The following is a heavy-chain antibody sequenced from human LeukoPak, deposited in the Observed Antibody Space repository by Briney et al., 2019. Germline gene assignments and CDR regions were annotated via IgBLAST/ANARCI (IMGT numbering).Heavy chain of an antibody. CDR2: ISYDGSNK. J-gene: IGHJ4*02. CDR3: ARDPGVVGATTGDY. D-gene: IGHD1-26*01. Sequence: PGGSLRLSCAASGFTFSSYAMHWVRQAPGKGLEWVAVISYDGSNKYYADSAKGRFTISRDNSKNTLYLQMNSLRAEDTAVYYCARDPGVVGATTGDYWGQGTLVTVSS. CDR1: GFTFSSYA. V-gene: IGHV3-30-3*01.